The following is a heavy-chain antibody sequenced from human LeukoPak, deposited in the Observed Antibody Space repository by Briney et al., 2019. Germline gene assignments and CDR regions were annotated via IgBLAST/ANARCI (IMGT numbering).Heavy chain of an antibody. D-gene: IGHD2-21*02. J-gene: IGHJ4*02. CDR3: AREGGDYVLDY. V-gene: IGHV3-48*01. CDR1: GFTFSSYS. Sequence: PGGSLRLSCAASGFTFSSYSMNWVRQAPGKGLEWVSHITASGTAMFYADSVKGRFTISRDNAKNSLYLQMNSLRAEDTAVYYCAREGGDYVLDYWGQGTLVTVSS. CDR2: ITASGTAM.